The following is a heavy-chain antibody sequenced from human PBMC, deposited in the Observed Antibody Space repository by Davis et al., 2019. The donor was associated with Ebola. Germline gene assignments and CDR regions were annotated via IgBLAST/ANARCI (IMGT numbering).Heavy chain of an antibody. CDR2: IKQDGSEK. J-gene: IGHJ6*02. Sequence: GESLKISCAASGFTFSSYWMSWVRQAPGKGLEWVANIKQDGSEKYYVDSVKGRFTISRDNAKNSLYLQMNSLRAEDTAVYYCARRKWLPDYYYYYGMDVWGQGTTVTVSS. D-gene: IGHD3-22*01. CDR3: ARRKWLPDYYYYYGMDV. V-gene: IGHV3-7*03. CDR1: GFTFSSYW.